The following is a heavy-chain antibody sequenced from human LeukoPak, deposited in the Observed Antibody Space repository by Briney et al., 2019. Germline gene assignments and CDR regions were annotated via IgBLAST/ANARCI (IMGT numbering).Heavy chain of an antibody. CDR1: GFTFSSYA. J-gene: IGHJ4*02. V-gene: IGHV3-23*01. Sequence: PGGSLRLSCALSGFTFSSYAMSWVRQAPGKGLEWVSAISASGGSTYYADSVKGRFSISRDNSKNPLYLQMNSLRAEDTAVYYCAKGDGVTPAPIDYWGEGTLVSVSS. CDR3: AKGDGVTPAPIDY. CDR2: ISASGGST. D-gene: IGHD4-23*01.